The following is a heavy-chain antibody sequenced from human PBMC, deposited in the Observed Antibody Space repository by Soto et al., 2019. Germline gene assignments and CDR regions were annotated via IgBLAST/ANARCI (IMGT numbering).Heavy chain of an antibody. D-gene: IGHD6-13*01. CDR2: ISYDGSNK. V-gene: IGHV3-30*18. Sequence: QVQLVESGGGVVQPGRSLRLSCAASGFTFSSYGMHWVRQAPGKGLEWVAVISYDGSNKYYADSVKGRFTISRDISKNTLYLQMNSLRAEDTALYYCAKVDAGAGTLSTPNFYYALGVWCKGNTVTVS. CDR1: GFTFSSYG. J-gene: IGHJ6*04. CDR3: AKVDAGAGTLSTPNFYYALGV.